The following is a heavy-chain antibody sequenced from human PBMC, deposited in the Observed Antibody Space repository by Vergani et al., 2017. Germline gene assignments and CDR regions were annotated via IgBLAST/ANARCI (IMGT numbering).Heavy chain of an antibody. CDR1: GGSVSSGTYY. Sequence: QVQLQESGPGLVKPSETLSLTCTVSGGSVSSGTYYWSWIRQPPGKGLEWIGYIYYSGSTNYNPSLKSRFTISVDTSKNQFSLKLSSVTAADTAVYYCARDVPGVAGPIDIWGQGTMVTVSS. CDR3: ARDVPGVAGPIDI. V-gene: IGHV4-61*01. D-gene: IGHD6-19*01. J-gene: IGHJ3*02. CDR2: IYYSGST.